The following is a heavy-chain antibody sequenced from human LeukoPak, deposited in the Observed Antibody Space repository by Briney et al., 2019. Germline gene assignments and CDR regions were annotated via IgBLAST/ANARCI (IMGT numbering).Heavy chain of an antibody. Sequence: SETPSLTCTVSGGSISSYYWSWIRQPPGKGLEYIGYVYYSGSTDYNPSLKSRVTISVDTSKNQFSLKLSSVTAADTAVYYCARAGSPGYYFDHWGQGSLVTVSS. J-gene: IGHJ4*02. CDR1: GGSISSYY. V-gene: IGHV4-59*01. CDR3: ARAGSPGYYFDH. D-gene: IGHD6-19*01. CDR2: VYYSGST.